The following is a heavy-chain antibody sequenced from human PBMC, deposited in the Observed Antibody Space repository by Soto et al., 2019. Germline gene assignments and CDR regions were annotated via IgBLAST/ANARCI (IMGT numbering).Heavy chain of an antibody. D-gene: IGHD5-12*01. J-gene: IGHJ4*02. CDR2: IYYSGSI. CDR1: GGSISSYY. V-gene: IGHV4-59*01. CDR3: ARGFWSESGYDYPYFDY. Sequence: PSENLSLTCTVSGGSISSYYWSWIQQPPGKGLEWIGYIYYSGSINYNPSLKSRVTISVDTSKNQFSLKLSSVTAADTAVYYCARGFWSESGYDYPYFDYWGQGTLVTVPQ.